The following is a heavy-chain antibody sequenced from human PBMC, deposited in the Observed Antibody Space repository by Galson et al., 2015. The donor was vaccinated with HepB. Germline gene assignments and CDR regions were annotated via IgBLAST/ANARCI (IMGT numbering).Heavy chain of an antibody. CDR3: AKEFNPDYDFGSGTSYGMDV. Sequence: SLRLSCAASGFTVSSNYMSWVRQAPGKGLEWVSVIYSGGSTYYADSVKGRFTISRDNSKNTLYLQMNSLRAEDTAVYYCAKEFNPDYDFGSGTSYGMDVWGQGTTVTVSS. J-gene: IGHJ6*02. V-gene: IGHV3-53*01. D-gene: IGHD3-3*01. CDR1: GFTVSSNY. CDR2: IYSGGST.